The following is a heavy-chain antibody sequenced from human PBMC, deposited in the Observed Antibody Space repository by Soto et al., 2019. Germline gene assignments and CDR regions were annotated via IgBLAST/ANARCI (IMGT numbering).Heavy chain of an antibody. J-gene: IGHJ4*02. CDR1: GFTFSSYW. V-gene: IGHV3-7*01. CDR3: AREPTYDYVWGSYRQPVFDY. D-gene: IGHD3-16*02. Sequence: XGSLRLSCAASGFTFSSYWMSWVRQAPGKGLDWVANIKQDGSEKYYVDSVKGRFTISRDNAKNSLYLQMNSLRAEDTAVYYCAREPTYDYVWGSYRQPVFDYWGQGTLVTVSS. CDR2: IKQDGSEK.